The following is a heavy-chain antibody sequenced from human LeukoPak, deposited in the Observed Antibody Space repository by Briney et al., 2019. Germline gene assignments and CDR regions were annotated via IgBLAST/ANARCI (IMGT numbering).Heavy chain of an antibody. Sequence: ASVKVSCKPSGYTFIGYYIHWVRQAPGQGLEWMGWINPNSGATNYAQNFQGRVTMTRDTSINTAYMELSRLRSDDTAVYYCAREYWNDYWGQGTLVTVPS. CDR1: GYTFIGYY. D-gene: IGHD2-15*01. J-gene: IGHJ4*02. V-gene: IGHV1-2*02. CDR3: AREYWNDY. CDR2: INPNSGAT.